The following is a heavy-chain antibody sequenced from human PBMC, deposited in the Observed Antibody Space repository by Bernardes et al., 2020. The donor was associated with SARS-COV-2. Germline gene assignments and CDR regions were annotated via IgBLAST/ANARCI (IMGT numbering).Heavy chain of an antibody. J-gene: IGHJ2*01. V-gene: IGHV3-74*01. CDR1: GNYW. D-gene: IGHD2-15*01. CDR2: ISIDGRTT. CDR3: ARGGSYYLDL. Sequence: GGSLRLSCTASGNYWIHWVRQAPGKELVWVSRISIDGRTTNYADSVKGRFTVSRDSAKNTVFLQMNSLRAEDTALYYCARGGSYYLDLWGRGTLVSVSS.